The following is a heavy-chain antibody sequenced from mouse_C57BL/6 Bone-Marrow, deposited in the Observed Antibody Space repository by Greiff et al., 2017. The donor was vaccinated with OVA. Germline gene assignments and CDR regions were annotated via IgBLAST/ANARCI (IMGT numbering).Heavy chain of an antibody. CDR2: INPYNGGT. D-gene: IGHD2-4*01. V-gene: IGHV1-19*01. CDR3: ADYDGAY. Sequence: EVQGVESGPVLVKPGASVKMSCKASGYTFTDYYMNWVKQSHGKSLEWIGVINPYNGGTSYNQKFKGKATLTVDKSSSTAYMELNSLTSEDSAVYYCADYDGAYWGQGTLVTVSA. J-gene: IGHJ3*01. CDR1: GYTFTDYY.